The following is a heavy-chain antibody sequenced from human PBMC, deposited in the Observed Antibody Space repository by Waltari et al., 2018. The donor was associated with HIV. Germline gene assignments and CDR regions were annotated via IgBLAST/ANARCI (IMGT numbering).Heavy chain of an antibody. CDR2: IYHSGST. D-gene: IGHD3-10*01. Sequence: QVQLQESGPGLVKPSETLSLTCAVSGYSISSGYYWGWIRQPPGKGLAWIGSIYHSGSTYYNPSLKSRVTISVDTSKNQFSLKLSSVTAADTAVYYCASPLYGSGSYIGEGVGSLRQDNYYGMDVWGQGTTVTVSS. CDR1: GYSISSGYY. CDR3: ASPLYGSGSYIGEGVGSLRQDNYYGMDV. V-gene: IGHV4-38-2*01. J-gene: IGHJ6*02.